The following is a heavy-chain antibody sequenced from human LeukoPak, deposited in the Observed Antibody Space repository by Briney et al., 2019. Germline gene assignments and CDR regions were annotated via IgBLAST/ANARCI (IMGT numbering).Heavy chain of an antibody. V-gene: IGHV3-30*02. Sequence: GGSLRLSCAASGFTFSSYGMHWVRQAPGKGLEWVAFIRYDGSNKYYADSVKGRFTISRDNSKNTLYLQMNSLRAEDTAAYYCAKDHYYGSGSYGSPDYWGQGTLVTVSS. J-gene: IGHJ4*02. CDR2: IRYDGSNK. CDR3: AKDHYYGSGSYGSPDY. D-gene: IGHD3-10*01. CDR1: GFTFSSYG.